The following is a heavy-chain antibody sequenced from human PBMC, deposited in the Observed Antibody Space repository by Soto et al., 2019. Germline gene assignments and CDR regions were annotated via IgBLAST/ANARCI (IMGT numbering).Heavy chain of an antibody. CDR2: ISAYNGNT. V-gene: IGHV1-18*01. J-gene: IGHJ5*02. D-gene: IGHD2-15*01. CDR1: GYTFTSYG. Sequence: GASVKVSCKASGYTFTSYGISWVRQAPGQGLEWMGWISAYNGNTNYAQKLQGRVTMTTDTSTSTAYMELRSLRSDDTAVYYCARDQWDIVVVVAAMWFDPWGQGTLVTV. CDR3: ARDQWDIVVVVAAMWFDP.